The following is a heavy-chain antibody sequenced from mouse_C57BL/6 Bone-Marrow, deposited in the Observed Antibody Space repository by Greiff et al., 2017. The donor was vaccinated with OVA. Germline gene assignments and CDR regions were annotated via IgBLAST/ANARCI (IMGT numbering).Heavy chain of an antibody. V-gene: IGHV1-69*01. Sequence: QVQLQQPGAELVMPGASVKLSCKASGYTFTSYWMHWVKQRPGQGLEWIGEIDPSDSYTTYNQKFKGKSTLTVDKSSRTAYMQLSSLTSEDSAVYYCAMYYYGSSSYCDYWGQGTTLTVSS. J-gene: IGHJ2*01. CDR1: GYTFTSYW. D-gene: IGHD1-1*01. CDR3: AMYYYGSSSYCDY. CDR2: IDPSDSYT.